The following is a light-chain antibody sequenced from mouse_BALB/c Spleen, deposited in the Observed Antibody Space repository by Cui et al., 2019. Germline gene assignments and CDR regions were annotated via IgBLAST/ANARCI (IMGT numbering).Light chain of an antibody. J-gene: IGKJ2*01. CDR1: QNINVW. V-gene: IGKV10-94*01. CDR2: KAS. CDR3: QQGQSYPYT. Sequence: DIQMNQSPSSLSASLGDTITITCHASQNINVWLSWYQQKPGNIPKLLIYKASNLHTGVPSRFSGSGSGTGFTLTISSLQPEDIATYYCQQGQSYPYTFGGGTNLEIK.